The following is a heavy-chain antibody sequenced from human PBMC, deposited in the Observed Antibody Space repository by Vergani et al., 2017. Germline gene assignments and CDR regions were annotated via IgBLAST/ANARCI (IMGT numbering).Heavy chain of an antibody. CDR1: GGTFSSYA. CDR2: IIPIFGTA. Sequence: VRLVQSGAEGKKPGSSVKVSCKASGGTFSSYAISWVRQAPGQGLEWMGRIIPIFGTANYAQKFQGRVTITADESTSTAYMELSSLRSADTAVYYCASEYCSGGSCYPGDWFDPWGQGTLVTVSS. D-gene: IGHD2-15*01. CDR3: ASEYCSGGSCYPGDWFDP. V-gene: IGHV1-69*13. J-gene: IGHJ5*02.